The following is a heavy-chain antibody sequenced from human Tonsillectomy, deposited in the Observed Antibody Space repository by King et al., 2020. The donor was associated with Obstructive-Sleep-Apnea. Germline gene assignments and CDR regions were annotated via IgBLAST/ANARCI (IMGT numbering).Heavy chain of an antibody. D-gene: IGHD2-15*01. V-gene: IGHV1-18*04. CDR1: GYTFTSYG. Sequence: QLVQSGAEVKKPGASVKVSCKASGYTFTSYGISWVRQAPGQGLEWMGWISAYNGNTNYAQKLQGRVTMTTDTSTSTAYMELRSLRSDDTAVYYCARDTIKYCSGGSCSFDYWGQGTLVTVSS. CDR3: ARDTIKYCSGGSCSFDY. CDR2: ISAYNGNT. J-gene: IGHJ4*02.